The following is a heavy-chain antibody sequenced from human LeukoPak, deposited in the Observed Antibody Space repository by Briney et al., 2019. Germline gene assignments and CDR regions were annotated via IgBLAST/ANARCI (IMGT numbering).Heavy chain of an antibody. Sequence: PGGSLRLSCAASGFTFSGYWMSWVRQAPGKGLEWVAVIWYDGSNKYYADSVKGRFTISRDNSKNTLYLQMNSLRAEDTAVYYCARGGDPKEYYFDYWGQGTLVTVSS. CDR3: ARGGDPKEYYFDY. D-gene: IGHD4-17*01. CDR1: GFTFSGYW. V-gene: IGHV3-33*08. CDR2: IWYDGSNK. J-gene: IGHJ4*02.